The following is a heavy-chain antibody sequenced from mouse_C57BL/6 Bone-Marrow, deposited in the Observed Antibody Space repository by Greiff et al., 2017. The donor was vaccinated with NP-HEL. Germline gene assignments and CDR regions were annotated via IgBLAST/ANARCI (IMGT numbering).Heavy chain of an antibody. CDR2: ISDGGSYT. V-gene: IGHV5-4*01. D-gene: IGHD3-3*01. CDR3: ARDWGTSPFDY. J-gene: IGHJ2*01. CDR1: GFTFSSYA. Sequence: EVHLVESGGGLVKPGGSLKLSCAASGFTFSSYAMSWVRQTPEKRLEWVATISDGGSYTYYPDNVKGRFTISRDNAKNNLYLQMSHLKSEDTAMYYCARDWGTSPFDYWGQGTTLTVSS.